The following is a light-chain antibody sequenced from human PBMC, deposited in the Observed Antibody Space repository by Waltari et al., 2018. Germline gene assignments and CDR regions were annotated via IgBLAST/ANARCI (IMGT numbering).Light chain of an antibody. Sequence: LVLTQSPSASASLGASKKLTCTLSSGHSSNVIAWLQQQPEKGPRFLMKVNSDGSHRKGDEIPDRFSGSSSGAARYLSIASLQSEDEADYFCQSGGHGTWVFGGGTKLTVL. CDR2: VNSDGSH. CDR1: SGHSSNV. V-gene: IGLV4-69*01. J-gene: IGLJ3*02. CDR3: QSGGHGTWV.